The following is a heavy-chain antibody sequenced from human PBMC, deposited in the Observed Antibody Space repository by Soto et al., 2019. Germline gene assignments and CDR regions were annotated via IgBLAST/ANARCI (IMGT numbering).Heavy chain of an antibody. Sequence: EVHLVESGGDLIKPGGSLTLSCAASGFTFNIDYMSWVRQAPGKGLDWVGRIISQADGGTTDYAAPVKGRFTVSRDDATNTLDLQMNRLRNEDSGVLACTTGSCHTHWGQGTLVTVSA. CDR1: GFTFNIDY. CDR2: IISQADGGTT. D-gene: IGHD3-16*02. J-gene: IGHJ4*02. CDR3: TTGSCHTH. V-gene: IGHV3-15*01.